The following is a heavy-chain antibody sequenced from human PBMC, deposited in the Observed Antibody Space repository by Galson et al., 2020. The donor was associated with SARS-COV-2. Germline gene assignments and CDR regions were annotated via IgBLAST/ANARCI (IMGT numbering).Heavy chain of an antibody. J-gene: IGHJ5*02. Sequence: SETLSLTCTVSGGSLTNRHYYWGWVRQSPEKGLEWIGSIFYTRITYYNPSLQSRVTISVDTSKNQFSLTLTSVTAADTAVYYCARAGSSETWGQGTLVTVSS. CDR2: IFYTRIT. D-gene: IGHD2-2*01. CDR3: ARAGSSET. CDR1: GGSLTNRHYY. V-gene: IGHV4-39*07.